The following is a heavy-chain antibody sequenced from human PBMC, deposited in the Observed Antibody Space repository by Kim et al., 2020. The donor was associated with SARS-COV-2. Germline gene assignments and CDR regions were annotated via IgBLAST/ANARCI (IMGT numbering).Heavy chain of an antibody. J-gene: IGHJ4*02. V-gene: IGHV1-2*02. Sequence: NYAQKSQDRAILTRDTSISTAYMELSRLRSDDTAVYYCATYSSVWYYFDYWGQGTLVTVSS. CDR3: ATYSSVWYYFDY. D-gene: IGHD6-19*01.